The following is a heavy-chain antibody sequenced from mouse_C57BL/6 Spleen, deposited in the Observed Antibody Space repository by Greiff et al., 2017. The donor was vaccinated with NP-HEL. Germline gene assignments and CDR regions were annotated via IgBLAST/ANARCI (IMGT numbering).Heavy chain of an antibody. CDR1: GYTFTSHW. J-gene: IGHJ3*01. D-gene: IGHD2-2*01. Sequence: QVQLQQSGPELVRPGASVKISCKAPGYTFTSHWMQWVRQRPGQGLEWIGEIFPGSGSTYYTEKFTGKATLTVDSSSSTAYMQLSSLTSEDSAVYFCARYRGYDGPWFAYWGQGTLVTVSA. CDR2: IFPGSGST. V-gene: IGHV1-56*01. CDR3: ARYRGYDGPWFAY.